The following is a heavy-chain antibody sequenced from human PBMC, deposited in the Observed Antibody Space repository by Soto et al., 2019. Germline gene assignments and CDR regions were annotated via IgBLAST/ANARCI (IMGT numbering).Heavy chain of an antibody. CDR2: ISESGGST. Sequence: AVGSLRLSCAASGFTFRSYAMSWVRQAPGKGLEWVSAISESGGSTYYADSVKGRFTISRDNSKNTPYLQMNSLRAEDTAVYYCAKDKPGTTAFDIWGRGTLVTVSS. CDR3: AKDKPGTTAFDI. CDR1: GFTFRSYA. V-gene: IGHV3-23*01. J-gene: IGHJ3*02. D-gene: IGHD1-1*01.